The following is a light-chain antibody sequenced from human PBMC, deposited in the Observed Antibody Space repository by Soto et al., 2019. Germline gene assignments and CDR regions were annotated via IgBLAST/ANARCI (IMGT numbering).Light chain of an antibody. CDR3: VLYMGSGIWV. J-gene: IGLJ3*02. Sequence: QTVATQEPSFSVSPGGTVTLTCGLSSGSVSTNYYPSWYQQTPGQAPRTLIYSTNTRSSGVPDRFSGSILGNKAALTITGAQADDESDYYCVLYMGSGIWVFGGGTKLTVL. V-gene: IGLV8-61*01. CDR1: SGSVSTNYY. CDR2: STN.